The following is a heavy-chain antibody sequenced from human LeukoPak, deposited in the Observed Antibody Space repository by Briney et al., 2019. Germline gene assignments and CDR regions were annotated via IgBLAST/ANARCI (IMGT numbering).Heavy chain of an antibody. CDR1: GGSISSSSYY. J-gene: IGHJ4*02. CDR3: ARGGASITIFGVVISEPLD. Sequence: PSETLSLTCTVSGGSISSSSYYWGWIRQPPGKGLEWIGSIYYSGSTYYNPSLKSRVTISVDRSKNQFSLKLSSVTAADTAVYYCARGGASITIFGVVISEPLDWGQGTLVTVSS. V-gene: IGHV4-39*07. CDR2: IYYSGST. D-gene: IGHD3-3*01.